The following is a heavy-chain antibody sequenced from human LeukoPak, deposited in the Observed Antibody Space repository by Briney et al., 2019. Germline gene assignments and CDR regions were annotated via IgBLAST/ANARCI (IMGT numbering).Heavy chain of an antibody. CDR3: ASADGYKIDY. D-gene: IGHD5-24*01. CDR2: IYYGGST. CDR1: GDSNSGSSSY. Sequence: PSETLSLTCTVSGDSNSGSSSYWGWIRQPPGEGLEWIGNIYYGGSTYYNPSLKSRVSISVDTSNNQFSLKVSSVTAADTAVYYCASADGYKIDYWGQGTLVTVSS. V-gene: IGHV4-39*01. J-gene: IGHJ4*02.